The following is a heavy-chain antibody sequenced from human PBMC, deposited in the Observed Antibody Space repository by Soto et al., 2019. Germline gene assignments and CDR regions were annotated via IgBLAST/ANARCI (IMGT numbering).Heavy chain of an antibody. CDR3: ARALTVVTAPFDY. V-gene: IGHV4-34*01. CDR1: GGSFSGYY. D-gene: IGHD2-21*02. CDR2: INHSGST. Sequence: PSETLSLTCAVYGGSFSGYYWSWIRQPPGKGLEWIGEINHSGSTNYNPSLKSRVTISVDTSKNQFSLKLSSVTAADTAVYYCARALTVVTAPFDYWGQGTLVTVSS. J-gene: IGHJ4*02.